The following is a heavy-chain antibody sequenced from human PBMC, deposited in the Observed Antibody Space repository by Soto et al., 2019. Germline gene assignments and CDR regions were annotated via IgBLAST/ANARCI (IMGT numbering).Heavy chain of an antibody. V-gene: IGHV1-69*06. D-gene: IGHD2-15*01. J-gene: IGHJ6*02. Sequence: SVKVTFKASGGIYINYPTCWVRPAPGQGLEGMGGIIPIFGTANYAQKFQGRVTTTADKSTSTAYMELSSLRSEDTAVYYCARGRGHIVVVVAATHYYYGMDVWGQGTTVTVSS. CDR1: GGIYINYP. CDR3: ARGRGHIVVVVAATHYYYGMDV. CDR2: IIPIFGTA.